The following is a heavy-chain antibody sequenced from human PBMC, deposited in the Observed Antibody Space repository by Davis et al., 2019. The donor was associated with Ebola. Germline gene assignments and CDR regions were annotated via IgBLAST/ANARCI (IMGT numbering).Heavy chain of an antibody. Sequence: GESLKISCTDSVITFSSYAMTWVRQAPGKGLEWVSAISGSGGSTYYADSVKGRFTISRDNSKKTLYLQMNSLRAEDTAVYYCARALSRVYFDYWGQGTLVTVSS. V-gene: IGHV3-23*01. D-gene: IGHD2/OR15-2a*01. CDR3: ARALSRVYFDY. J-gene: IGHJ4*02. CDR1: VITFSSYA. CDR2: ISGSGGST.